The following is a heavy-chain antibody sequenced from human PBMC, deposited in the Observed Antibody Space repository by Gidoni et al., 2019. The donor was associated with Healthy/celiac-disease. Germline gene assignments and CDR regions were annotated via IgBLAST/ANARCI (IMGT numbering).Heavy chain of an antibody. CDR1: GGSFSGYY. V-gene: IGHV4-34*01. J-gene: IGHJ4*02. CDR3: ARRNSGWTFDY. D-gene: IGHD6-19*01. Sequence: QVQLQQWGAGLLKPSETLYLTGAVYGGSFSGYYWSWIRQPPGQGLEWIGEINHSGSTNYNPSLKSRVTISVDTSKNQFSLKLSSVTAADTAVYYCARRNSGWTFDYWGQGTLVTVSS. CDR2: INHSGST.